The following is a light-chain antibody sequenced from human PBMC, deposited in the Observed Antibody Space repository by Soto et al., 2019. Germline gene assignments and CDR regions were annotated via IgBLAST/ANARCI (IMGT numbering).Light chain of an antibody. CDR2: DNN. Sequence: QSVLTQPPSVSAAPGQKVTISCSGSSSNIGNNYVSWYQQLPGTAPRLLIYDNNKRPSGIPDRFSGSKSGTSATLGITGLQTGDEADYYCGTWDTSLSGGVFGGGTMLTVL. CDR3: GTWDTSLSGGV. J-gene: IGLJ2*01. V-gene: IGLV1-51*01. CDR1: SSNIGNNY.